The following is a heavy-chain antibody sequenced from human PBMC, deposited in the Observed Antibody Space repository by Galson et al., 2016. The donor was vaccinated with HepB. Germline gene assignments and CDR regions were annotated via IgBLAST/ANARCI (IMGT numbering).Heavy chain of an antibody. CDR1: GFTFEDSD. CDR2: LNWNCDVI. CDR3: VRDLEYSVSGISLSEQ. V-gene: IGHV3-20*04. Sequence: SLRLSCAASGFTFEDSDMSWVRQVPGKGLEWVSGLNWNCDVIGYTDSVKGRFWISRDNVKRYLYLQMNSLRAEDTALYYCVRDLEYSVSGISLSEQWGQGTLVTVSS. D-gene: IGHD2/OR15-2a*01. J-gene: IGHJ1*01.